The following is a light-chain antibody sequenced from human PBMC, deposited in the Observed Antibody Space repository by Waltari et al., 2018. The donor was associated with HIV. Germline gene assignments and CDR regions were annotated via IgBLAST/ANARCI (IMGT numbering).Light chain of an antibody. J-gene: IGKJ3*01. CDR3: QQYYSTPT. Sequence: DIVMTQSPDSLAVSLGERATINCKSNQSVLYSSNNKNYLAWYQQKPGQPPKLLIYWASTRESGVPDRFSGSGSGTDFTLTISSLQAEDVAVYYCQQYYSTPTFGPGTKVDIK. CDR1: QSVLYSSNNKNY. CDR2: WAS. V-gene: IGKV4-1*01.